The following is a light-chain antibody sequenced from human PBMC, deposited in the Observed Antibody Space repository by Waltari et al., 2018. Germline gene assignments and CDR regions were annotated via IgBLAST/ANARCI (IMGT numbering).Light chain of an antibody. V-gene: IGKV1-5*03. CDR2: EAT. CDR3: QRYNSYPIT. J-gene: IGKJ3*01. Sequence: DIQVTQSPSTLSASVGDRVTITCRASQSIVVWLAWYQQKPGKAPKLLIYEATSLESGVPSRFSASGSGTEFTLTISSLQPDDFATYYCQRYNSYPITFGPGTKVDI. CDR1: QSIVVW.